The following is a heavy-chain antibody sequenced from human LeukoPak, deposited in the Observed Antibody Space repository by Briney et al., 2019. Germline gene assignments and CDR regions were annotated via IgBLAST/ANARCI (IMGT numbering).Heavy chain of an antibody. D-gene: IGHD2-2*01. J-gene: IGHJ4*02. CDR1: GGSISSYY. V-gene: IGHV4-4*07. Sequence: SETLSLTCTVSGGSISSYYWSWIRQPAGKGLEWIGRIYTSGSTNYNPSLKSRVTMSVDTSKNQFSLKLSSVTAADTAVYYCARDGPYCSSTSCYVDYWGQGTLVTVSS. CDR2: IYTSGST. CDR3: ARDGPYCSSTSCYVDY.